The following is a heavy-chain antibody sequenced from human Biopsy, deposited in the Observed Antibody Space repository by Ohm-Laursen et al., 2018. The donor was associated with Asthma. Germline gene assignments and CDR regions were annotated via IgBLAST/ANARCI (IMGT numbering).Heavy chain of an antibody. CDR3: ARDRPITMVRGVIITFDP. J-gene: IGHJ5*02. CDR1: GFTFSSYW. V-gene: IGHV3-7*05. CDR2: IKQDGSEK. Sequence: GQTLSLTCAASGFTFSSYWMSWVRQAPGKGLEWVANIKQDGSEKYYVDSVKGRFAISRDNAKNSLYLQMNSLRAEDTAVYYCARDRPITMVRGVIITFDPWGQGTLVTVSS. D-gene: IGHD3-10*01.